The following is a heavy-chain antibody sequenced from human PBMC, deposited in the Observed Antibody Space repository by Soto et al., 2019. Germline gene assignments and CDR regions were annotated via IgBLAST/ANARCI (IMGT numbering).Heavy chain of an antibody. CDR1: GYTFTSYG. CDR3: ARILGYCSGGSCDY. D-gene: IGHD2-15*01. Sequence: QVQLVQSGAEVKNSGASVKVSCKASGYTFTSYGFSWVRQAPGQGLEWMGWISASNGNTNYAQKLQGRVTMTTDTSTGTAYMELSSLRSEDTAVYYCARILGYCSGGSCDYWGQGTLVTVSS. V-gene: IGHV1-18*01. CDR2: ISASNGNT. J-gene: IGHJ4*02.